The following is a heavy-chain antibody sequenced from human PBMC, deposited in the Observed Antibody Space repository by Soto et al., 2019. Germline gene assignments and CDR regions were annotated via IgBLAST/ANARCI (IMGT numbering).Heavy chain of an antibody. J-gene: IGHJ3*02. V-gene: IGHV1-69*12. CDR1: GGTFSSYA. CDR3: ASGITMIVVVAQSDAFDI. D-gene: IGHD3-22*01. Sequence: QVQLVRSGAEVKKPGSSVKVSCKASGGTFSSYAISWVRQAPGQGLEWMGGIIPIFGTANYAQKFQGRVTITADESTSKAYMELSSLRSEDTAVYYCASGITMIVVVAQSDAFDIWGQGTMVTVSS. CDR2: IIPIFGTA.